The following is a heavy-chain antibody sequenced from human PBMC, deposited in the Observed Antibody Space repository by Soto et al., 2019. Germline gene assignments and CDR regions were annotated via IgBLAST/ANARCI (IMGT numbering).Heavy chain of an antibody. J-gene: IGHJ6*02. CDR2: ISYDGSNK. CDR3: AKNKRYCTSTTCPPYYGMDV. CDR1: GFTFSSYG. V-gene: IGHV3-30*18. Sequence: GGSLRLSCAASGFTFSSYGMHWVRQAPGKGPEWVAVISYDGSNKYFADSVKGRFTISRDNSNNMLYLQMNGLRGDDTAVYYCAKNKRYCTSTTCPPYYGMDVWGQGTTVTVSS. D-gene: IGHD2-2*01.